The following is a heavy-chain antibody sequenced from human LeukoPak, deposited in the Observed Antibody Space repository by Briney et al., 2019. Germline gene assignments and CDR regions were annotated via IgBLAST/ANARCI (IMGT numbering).Heavy chain of an antibody. CDR3: ARDCPGYFDC. V-gene: IGHV3-21*01. J-gene: IGHJ4*02. Sequence: GESLRLSCVASGFTFSIYSMDWVRQAPGKGLEWVSSISRDSSYIYYADSVKGRFTISRDNAKNSVYLQMNSLRAEDTAVYYCARDCPGYFDCWGQGTLVTVSS. CDR1: GFTFSIYS. D-gene: IGHD3-10*02. CDR2: ISRDSSYI.